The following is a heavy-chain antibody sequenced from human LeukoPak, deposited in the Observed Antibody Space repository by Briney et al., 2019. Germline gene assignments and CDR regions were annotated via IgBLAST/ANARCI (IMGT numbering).Heavy chain of an antibody. Sequence: PGGSLRLSCAASGFTFSDYYMSWIRQAPGKGLEWVSYISSSSSYTNYADSVKGRFTISRDNAKNSLYLQMNSLRAEDTAAYYCVRGNFNGGIDHWGQGTLVTVSS. D-gene: IGHD2-21*01. J-gene: IGHJ4*02. CDR3: VRGNFNGGIDH. CDR2: ISSSSSYT. V-gene: IGHV3-11*06. CDR1: GFTFSDYY.